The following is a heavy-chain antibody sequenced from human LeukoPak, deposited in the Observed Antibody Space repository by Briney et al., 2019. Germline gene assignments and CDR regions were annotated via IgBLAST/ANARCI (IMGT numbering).Heavy chain of an antibody. V-gene: IGHV1-24*01. CDR3: ATEIGSRYFDD. CDR2: YDPEDNKI. D-gene: IGHD2-21*01. Sequence: ASVKVSCKVSGYSLSELFMHWVRQAPGKGLEWMGGYDPEDNKIIYAQNFQGRVTMTEDTYTDTAYMEMSSLRPDDTAVYYCATEIGSRYFDDWGPGTLVTVSS. CDR1: GYSLSELF. J-gene: IGHJ4*02.